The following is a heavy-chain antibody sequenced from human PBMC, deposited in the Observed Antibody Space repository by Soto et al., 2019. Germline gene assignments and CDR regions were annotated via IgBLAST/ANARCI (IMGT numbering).Heavy chain of an antibody. Sequence: SVKVSCKASGGTFSSYAISCVRQAPGQGLEWMGGIIPIFGTANYAQKFQGRVTITADESTSTAYMELSSLRSEDTAVYYCAQGYSSSWYHYYYYYGMDVWGQGTTVTVS. D-gene: IGHD6-13*01. CDR3: AQGYSSSWYHYYYYYGMDV. V-gene: IGHV1-69*13. CDR1: GGTFSSYA. CDR2: IIPIFGTA. J-gene: IGHJ6*02.